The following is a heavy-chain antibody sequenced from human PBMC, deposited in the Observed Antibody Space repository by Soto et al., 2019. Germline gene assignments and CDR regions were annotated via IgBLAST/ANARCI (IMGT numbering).Heavy chain of an antibody. Sequence: GGSLRLSCAASGFTFSSYGMHWVRQAPGKGLEWVAVISYDGSNKYYADSVKGRFTISRDNSKNTLYLQMNSLRAEDTAVYYCAKDGYCSSPSCYRNWFDPWGQGTLVAVSS. D-gene: IGHD2-2*02. CDR2: ISYDGSNK. J-gene: IGHJ5*02. V-gene: IGHV3-30*18. CDR1: GFTFSSYG. CDR3: AKDGYCSSPSCYRNWFDP.